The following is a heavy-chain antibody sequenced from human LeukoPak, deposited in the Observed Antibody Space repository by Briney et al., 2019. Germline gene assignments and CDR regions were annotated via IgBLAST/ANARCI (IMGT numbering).Heavy chain of an antibody. CDR3: ARGLDTAIDFDY. J-gene: IGHJ4*02. CDR1: GFTFSSYS. CDR2: ISSSSSYI. Sequence: GGSLRLSCAASGFTFSSYSMNWVRRAPGKGLEWVSSISSSSSYIYYADSVKGRFTISRDNAKNSLYLQTNSLRAEDTAVYYCARGLDTAIDFDYWGQGTLVTVSS. D-gene: IGHD5-18*01. V-gene: IGHV3-21*01.